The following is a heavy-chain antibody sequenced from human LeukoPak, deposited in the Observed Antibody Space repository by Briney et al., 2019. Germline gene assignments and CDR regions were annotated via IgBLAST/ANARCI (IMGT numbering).Heavy chain of an antibody. J-gene: IGHJ4*02. CDR2: IKQDGSET. Sequence: GGSLRLSCVASGFTFSTYWMSWVRQAPGKGLEWVANIKQDGSETYYVDSVKGRFTISRDNAENSVYLQMNSLRAEDAAVYYCVRDAQRLRDYWGQGTLVTVSS. CDR3: VRDAQRLRDY. CDR1: GFTFSTYW. D-gene: IGHD3-16*01. V-gene: IGHV3-7*01.